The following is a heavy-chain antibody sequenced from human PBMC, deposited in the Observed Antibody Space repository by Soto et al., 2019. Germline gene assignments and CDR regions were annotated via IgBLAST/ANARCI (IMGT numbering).Heavy chain of an antibody. CDR2: ILNDGTT. J-gene: IGHJ5*02. Sequence: SETLSLTCTVSGGSISSGGYYWNWIRQPPVKGLEWIGYILNDGTTFYNPHLRSRLTISVDTSKNQFSLKLSSVTGADTAVYYCTRDWSKDFWSGYDSKGWFDPWGQGTLVTVSS. CDR3: TRDWSKDFWSGYDSKGWFDP. D-gene: IGHD3-3*01. CDR1: GGSISSGGYY. V-gene: IGHV4-30-4*01.